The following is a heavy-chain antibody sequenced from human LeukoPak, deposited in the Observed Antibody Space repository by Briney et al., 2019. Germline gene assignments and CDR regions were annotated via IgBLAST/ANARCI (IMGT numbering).Heavy chain of an antibody. CDR2: INHSGST. D-gene: IGHD3-9*01. CDR3: ARHLAHYDILTGSPLYYFDY. CDR1: GGSFSGYY. Sequence: SETLSLTCAVYGGSFSGYYWSWIRQPPGKGLEWIGEINHSGSTNYNPSPKSRVTISVDTSKNQFSLKLSSVTAADTAVYYCARHLAHYDILTGSPLYYFDYWGQGTLVTVSS. V-gene: IGHV4-34*01. J-gene: IGHJ4*02.